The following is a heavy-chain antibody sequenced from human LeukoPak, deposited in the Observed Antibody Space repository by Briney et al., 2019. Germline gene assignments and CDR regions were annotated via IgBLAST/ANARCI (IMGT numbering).Heavy chain of an antibody. CDR2: INPNSGGT. D-gene: IGHD3-10*01. CDR1: GYTFTGSY. Sequence: ASVKVSCKASGYTFTGSYMHWVRQAPGQGLEWMGWINPNSGGTNYAQKFQGRVTMTRDTSISTAYMELSRLRSDDTAVYYCARRTYGSGSYYFDYWGQGTLVTVSS. J-gene: IGHJ4*02. V-gene: IGHV1-2*02. CDR3: ARRTYGSGSYYFDY.